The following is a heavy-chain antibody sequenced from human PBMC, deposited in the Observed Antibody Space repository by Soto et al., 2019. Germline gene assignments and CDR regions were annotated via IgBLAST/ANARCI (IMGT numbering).Heavy chain of an antibody. V-gene: IGHV3-23*01. J-gene: IGHJ4*02. Sequence: GGSLRLSCAASGFTFSSYAMSWVRQAPGKGLEWVSAISGSGGSTYYADSVKGRFTISRDNSKNTLYLQMNSLRAEDTAVYYCAKDISSSWFYGYYFDYWGQGTLVTVSS. CDR1: GFTFSSYA. CDR3: AKDISSSWFYGYYFDY. CDR2: ISGSGGST. D-gene: IGHD6-13*01.